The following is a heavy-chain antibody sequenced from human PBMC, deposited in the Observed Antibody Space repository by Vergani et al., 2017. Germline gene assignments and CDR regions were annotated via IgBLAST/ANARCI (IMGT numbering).Heavy chain of an antibody. CDR3: ARDRRGIAAAGTDRNPYYYYYGMDV. CDR2: IYYSVST. V-gene: IGHV4-39*07. CDR1: GGSISSSSYY. Sequence: QLQLQESGPGLVKPSETLSLTCTVSGGSISSSSYYWGWIRQPPGKGLEWIGSIYYSVSTYYNPSLKRRVTISVDAAKNQFSLKLSSVTAADTAVYYCARDRRGIAAAGTDRNPYYYYYGMDVWGQGTTVTVSS. J-gene: IGHJ6*02. D-gene: IGHD6-13*01.